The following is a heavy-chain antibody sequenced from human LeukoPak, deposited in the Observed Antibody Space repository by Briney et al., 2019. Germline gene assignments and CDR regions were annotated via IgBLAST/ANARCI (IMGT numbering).Heavy chain of an antibody. CDR2: IWCDGSNK. CDR3: ARDNGMDV. CDR1: GFTFSSYG. Sequence: PGRSPRLSCAASGFTFSSYGMHWVRQAPGKGLEWVAVIWCDGSNKYYADSVKGRFTISRDNSKNTLYLQMNSLRAEDTAVYYCARDNGMDVWGQGTTVTVSS. V-gene: IGHV3-33*01. J-gene: IGHJ6*02.